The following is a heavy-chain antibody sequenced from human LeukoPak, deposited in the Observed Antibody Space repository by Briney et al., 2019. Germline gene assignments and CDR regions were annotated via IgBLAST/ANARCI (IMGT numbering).Heavy chain of an antibody. CDR3: ARGATTERGYSYGLDY. D-gene: IGHD5-18*01. CDR1: GFTFSSYG. J-gene: IGHJ4*02. Sequence: GGSLRLSCAASGFTFSSYGMSWVRQAPGKGLEWVSAISGSVGSTYYADSVKGRFTISRDNAKNSLYLQMNSLRDEDTAIYYCARGATTERGYSYGLDYWGQGTLVTVSS. V-gene: IGHV3-23*01. CDR2: ISGSVGST.